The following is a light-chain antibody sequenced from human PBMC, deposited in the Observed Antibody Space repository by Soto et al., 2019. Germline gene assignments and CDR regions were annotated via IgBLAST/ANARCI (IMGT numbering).Light chain of an antibody. V-gene: IGLV3-1*01. Sequence: SYDLTQPPSVAVSPGQTATISCAGDKLVDKYACWYQQKPGQSPVLVIYEDAKRPSGIPERFSGSNSGNTATLTISGTQTMDEADYYCQTWDSSSGWVFGTGTKVTVL. CDR3: QTWDSSSGWV. CDR1: KLVDKY. CDR2: EDA. J-gene: IGLJ1*01.